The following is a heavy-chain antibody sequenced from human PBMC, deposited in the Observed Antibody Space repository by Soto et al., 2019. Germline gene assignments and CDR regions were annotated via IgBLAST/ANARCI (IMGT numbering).Heavy chain of an antibody. CDR1: GGTFSSYA. V-gene: IGHV1-69*06. D-gene: IGHD4-17*01. J-gene: IGHJ4*02. CDR2: IIPIFGTA. Sequence: GASVKVSCKASGGTFSSYAISWVRQAPGQGLEWMGGIIPIFGTANYAQKFQGRVTITADKSTSTAYMELSSLRSEDTDVYYCASAYGDYESYFDYWGQGTLVTASS. CDR3: ASAYGDYESYFDY.